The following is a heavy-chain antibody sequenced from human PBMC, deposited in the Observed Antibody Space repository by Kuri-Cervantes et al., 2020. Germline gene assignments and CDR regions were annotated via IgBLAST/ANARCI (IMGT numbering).Heavy chain of an antibody. CDR2: IDTDGSTT. V-gene: IGHV3-74*01. Sequence: GGSLRLSCAASGFTFSNYWMHWVRQVPGKGLVWVSRIDTDGSTTTYADSVKGRFTISRDNAKNTLYLQMSSLRVEDTAVYYCARGGIGDGDYEGYYFDYWGQGTLVTVSS. J-gene: IGHJ4*02. CDR3: ARGGIGDGDYEGYYFDY. D-gene: IGHD4-17*01. CDR1: GFTFSNYW.